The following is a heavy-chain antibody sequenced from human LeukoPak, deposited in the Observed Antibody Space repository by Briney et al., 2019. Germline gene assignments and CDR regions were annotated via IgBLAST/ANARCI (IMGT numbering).Heavy chain of an antibody. CDR1: GYTFTGYY. J-gene: IGHJ4*02. CDR3: ARDQEAFDY. Sequence: GASVKVSCKASGYTFTGYYMHWVRQAPGQGLEWMGRINPNSGGTNYAQKFQGRVTMTRDTSTSTVHMELSGLRSEDTAVYYCARDQEAFDYWGQGTLVTVSS. CDR2: INPNSGGT. V-gene: IGHV1-2*06.